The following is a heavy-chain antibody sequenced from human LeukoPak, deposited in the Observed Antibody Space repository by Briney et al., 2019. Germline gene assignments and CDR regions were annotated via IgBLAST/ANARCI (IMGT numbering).Heavy chain of an antibody. D-gene: IGHD6-13*01. V-gene: IGHV3-53*01. CDR3: ARDGSESSSWYY. Sequence: GGSLRLSCAASGFTVSSKYMSWVRQAPGKGLEWVSVIYSGGSTYYADSVKGRFTISRDNSKNTLYLQMNSLRAEDTAVYYCARDGSESSSWYYWGQGTLVTVSS. CDR1: GFTVSSKY. CDR2: IYSGGST. J-gene: IGHJ4*02.